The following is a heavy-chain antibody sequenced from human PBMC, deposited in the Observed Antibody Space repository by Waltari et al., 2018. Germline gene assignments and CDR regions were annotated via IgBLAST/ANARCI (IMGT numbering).Heavy chain of an antibody. D-gene: IGHD3-3*01. V-gene: IGHV3-21*01. J-gene: IGHJ4*02. Sequence: EVQLVESGGGLVKPGGSLRLSCAASGFTFSSYSMNWVRQAPGKGLEWVSSISSSSSYIYYADSVKGRFTISRDNAKNSLYLQMNSLRAEDTAVYYCARDLGIDFWSGYYRQPLGELGVWGQGTLVTVSS. CDR3: ARDLGIDFWSGYYRQPLGELGV. CDR1: GFTFSSYS. CDR2: ISSSSSYI.